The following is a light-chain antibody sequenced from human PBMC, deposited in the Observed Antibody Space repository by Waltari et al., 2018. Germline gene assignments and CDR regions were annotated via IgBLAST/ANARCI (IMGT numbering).Light chain of an antibody. Sequence: QSVLTQPPSVSGAPGQRVTISCTGSSSNIGAIYDVHWYQQLPGTAPKLLIYGNNNRPSGVPDRCSGSKSGTSASLAITGLQTDDEADYYCQSYDSSLSVLFGTGTKVTVL. CDR3: QSYDSSLSVL. CDR2: GNN. J-gene: IGLJ1*01. CDR1: SSNIGAIYD. V-gene: IGLV1-40*01.